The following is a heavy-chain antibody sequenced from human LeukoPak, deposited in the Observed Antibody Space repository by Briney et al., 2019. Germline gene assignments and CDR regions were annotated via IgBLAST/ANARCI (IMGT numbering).Heavy chain of an antibody. CDR3: ARDLGQYYDTSDNWFDP. CDR1: GFTFSSYA. V-gene: IGHV3-30*04. Sequence: GGSLRLSCAASGFTFSSYAMHWVRQAPGKGLKWVAVTSFDGSDNYYADSVKGRFTISRDNSKNTLYLQMNSLRPDDTAVYYCARDLGQYYDTSDNWFDPWGQGTLVTVSS. J-gene: IGHJ5*02. D-gene: IGHD3-22*01. CDR2: TSFDGSDN.